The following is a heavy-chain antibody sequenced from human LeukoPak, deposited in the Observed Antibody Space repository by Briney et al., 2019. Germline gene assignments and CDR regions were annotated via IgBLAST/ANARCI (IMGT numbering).Heavy chain of an antibody. Sequence: PGGSLRLSCAASGFTFSSNWMHWVRQAPGKGLEWVSGLGGSGGNKIYADSVRGRFIISRDNSKNTMFLQMDSLRAEDTAVYYCAKEFSGGWSFDCWGQGTLVTVS. CDR1: GFTFSSNW. V-gene: IGHV3-23*01. CDR3: AKEFSGGWSFDC. J-gene: IGHJ4*02. CDR2: LGGSGGNK. D-gene: IGHD6-19*01.